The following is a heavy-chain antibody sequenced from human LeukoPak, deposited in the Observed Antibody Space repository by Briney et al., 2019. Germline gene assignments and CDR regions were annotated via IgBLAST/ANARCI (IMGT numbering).Heavy chain of an antibody. J-gene: IGHJ4*02. CDR1: GLTFSDYA. Sequence: GGSLRLSCAASGLTFSDYAMSWFRQAPGKGLEWVSGITSGFTPHYADSVKGRFTISRDNSKNTFHLQLNSLRAEDTAVYYCAKDYSESRVADVFFEYWGQGTLVIVSS. D-gene: IGHD2-15*01. CDR3: AKDYSESRVADVFFEY. V-gene: IGHV3-23*01. CDR2: ITSGFTP.